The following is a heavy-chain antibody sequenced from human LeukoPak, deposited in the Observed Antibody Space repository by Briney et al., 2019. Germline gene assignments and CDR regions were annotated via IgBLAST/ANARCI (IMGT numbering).Heavy chain of an antibody. CDR2: IKQDGSEK. J-gene: IGHJ4*02. CDR3: ARAFHYYDSSGAIDY. V-gene: IGHV3-7*01. D-gene: IGHD3-22*01. Sequence: GGSLRLSCAASGFTFSSYWMSWVRQAPGKGLEWVANIKQDGSEKYYVDSVKGRFTISRDNAKDSLYLQMNSLRAEDTAVYYCARAFHYYDSSGAIDYWGQGTLVTVSS. CDR1: GFTFSSYW.